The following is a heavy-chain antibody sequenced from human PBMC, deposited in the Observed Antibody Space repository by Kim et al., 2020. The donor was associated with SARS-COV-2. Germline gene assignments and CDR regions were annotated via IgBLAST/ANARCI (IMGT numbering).Heavy chain of an antibody. CDR3: AGVSGSGSYYLGY. D-gene: IGHD3-10*01. V-gene: IGHV3-11*03. Sequence: ADSVKGRFTISRDNAKNSLYLQMNSLRAEDTAVYYCAGVSGSGSYYLGYWGQGTLVTVSS. J-gene: IGHJ4*02.